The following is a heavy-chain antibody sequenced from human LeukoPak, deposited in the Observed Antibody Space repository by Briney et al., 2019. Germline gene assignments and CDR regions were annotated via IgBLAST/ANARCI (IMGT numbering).Heavy chain of an antibody. D-gene: IGHD3-22*01. CDR1: GFTFSSFD. V-gene: IGHV3-30*03. CDR2: ITYDGSNK. CDR3: ARDKHDSSGYYTPTFFDH. Sequence: GGSLRLSCVVSGFTFSSFDMHWVRQAPGKGLEWVAAITYDGSNKYYANSVKGRVTISRDNAKNPLYLQMNSLRDEDTAVYYCARDKHDSSGYYTPTFFDHWGQGTLVTVSS. J-gene: IGHJ4*02.